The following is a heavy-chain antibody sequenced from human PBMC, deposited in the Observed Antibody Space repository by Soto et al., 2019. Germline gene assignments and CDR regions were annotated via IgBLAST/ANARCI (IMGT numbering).Heavy chain of an antibody. J-gene: IGHJ4*02. CDR1: GFTFSNYW. CDR2: INADGSST. D-gene: IGHD3-16*01. CDR3: VRLRGPYAY. V-gene: IGHV3-74*01. Sequence: PGGSLRLSCAVSGFTFSNYWMHWVRQAPGKGLVWVSRINADGSSTSYADSVKGRFTISRDNAKNKLYLQMNSLSADDTAVYYCVRLRGPYAYWSQGTSVPVSS.